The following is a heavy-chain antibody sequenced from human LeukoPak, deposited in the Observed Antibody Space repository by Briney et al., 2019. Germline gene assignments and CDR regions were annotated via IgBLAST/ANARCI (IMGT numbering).Heavy chain of an antibody. J-gene: IGHJ3*02. CDR2: IYYSGST. CDR3: ARDRKWSYDAFDI. D-gene: IGHD1-26*01. CDR1: GGSISNYY. V-gene: IGHV4-59*01. Sequence: SETLSLTCTVSGGSISNYYWSWIRQPPGKGLEGIGYIYYSGSTNYNPSLKSRVTISVDTSRNQFSLKLSSVTAADTAVYYCARDRKWSYDAFDIWGQGTMVTVSS.